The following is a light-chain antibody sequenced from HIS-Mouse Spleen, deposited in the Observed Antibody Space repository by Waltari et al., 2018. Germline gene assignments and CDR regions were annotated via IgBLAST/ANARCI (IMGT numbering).Light chain of an antibody. Sequence: QSALTQPASVSGSPGQSFTISCTGTSCDVGGYNYVSWYQQHPGKAPKLMIYDVSNRPSGVSNRFSGSKSGNTASLTISGLQAEDEADYYCSSYTSSSTVVFGGGTKLTVL. CDR3: SSYTSSSTVV. V-gene: IGLV2-14*03. CDR1: SCDVGGYNY. CDR2: DVS. J-gene: IGLJ2*01.